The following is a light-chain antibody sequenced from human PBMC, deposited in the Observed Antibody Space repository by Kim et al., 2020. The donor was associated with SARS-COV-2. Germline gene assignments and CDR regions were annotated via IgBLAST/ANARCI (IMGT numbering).Light chain of an antibody. CDR3: QQYDSDPLT. CDR2: KAS. J-gene: IGKJ2*01. V-gene: IGKV1-5*03. Sequence: SSSVGDRVTITCRASRSIINWLAWYQQKPGKAPKPLIYKASSLESGVPSRFSGSGSGTEFTLTISSPQPDDFASYHCQQYDSDPLTFGQGTKLEI. CDR1: RSIINW.